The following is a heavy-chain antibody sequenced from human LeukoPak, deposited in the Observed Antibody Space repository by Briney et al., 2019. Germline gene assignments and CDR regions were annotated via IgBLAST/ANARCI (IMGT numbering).Heavy chain of an antibody. D-gene: IGHD5-12*01. V-gene: IGHV3-23*01. CDR1: GLTVSSNY. CDR3: AKGYSGYDYYGA. CDR2: ISGSGGST. Sequence: GGSLRLSCAASGLTVSSNYMSWVRQAPGKGLEWVSAISGSGGSTYYADSVKGRFTISRDNSKNTLYLQMNSLRAEDTAVYYCAKGYSGYDYYGAWGQGTLVTVSS. J-gene: IGHJ5*02.